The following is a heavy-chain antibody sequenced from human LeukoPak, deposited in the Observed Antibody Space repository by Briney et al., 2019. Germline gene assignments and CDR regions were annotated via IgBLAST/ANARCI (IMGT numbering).Heavy chain of an antibody. V-gene: IGHV1-18*04. CDR1: GYTFSSYG. CDR3: ARDDHSWAQYYFDY. J-gene: IGHJ4*02. CDR2: ISAYNGNT. D-gene: IGHD1-14*01. Sequence: ASVKVSCKASGYTFSSYGISWVRQAPGQGLEWMGWISAYNGNTNYAQKLQGRVTVTTDTSTSTAYMELRSLRSDDTAVYYCARDDHSWAQYYFDYWGPGTLVTVSS.